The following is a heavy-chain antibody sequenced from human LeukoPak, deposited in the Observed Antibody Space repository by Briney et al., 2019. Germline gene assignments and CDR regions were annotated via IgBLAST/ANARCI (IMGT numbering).Heavy chain of an antibody. CDR2: IRSKAYGGTT. D-gene: IGHD6-13*01. Sequence: GGSLRLSCAASGFTFSSYVMSWVRQAPGKGLEWVGFIRSKAYGGTTEYAASVKGRFTISRDDSKSIAYLQMNSLKTEDTAVYYCMRGSSSWLYWGQGTLVTVSS. CDR3: MRGSSSWLY. J-gene: IGHJ4*02. V-gene: IGHV3-49*04. CDR1: GFTFSSYV.